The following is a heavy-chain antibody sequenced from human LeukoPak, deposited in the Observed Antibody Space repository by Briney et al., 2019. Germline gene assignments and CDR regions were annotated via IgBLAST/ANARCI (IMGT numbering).Heavy chain of an antibody. Sequence: GESLKISCAASGFTFSSYSMNWVRQAPGKGLEWVSSISSSSSYIYYADSVKGRFTISRDNAKNSLYLQMNSLRAEDTAVYYCARDLSSSGTYYFDYWGQGTLVTVSS. V-gene: IGHV3-21*01. CDR1: GFTFSSYS. CDR3: ARDLSSSGTYYFDY. D-gene: IGHD6-13*01. CDR2: ISSSSSYI. J-gene: IGHJ4*02.